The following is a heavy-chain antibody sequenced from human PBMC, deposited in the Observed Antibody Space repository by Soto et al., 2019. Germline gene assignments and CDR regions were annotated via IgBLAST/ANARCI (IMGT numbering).Heavy chain of an antibody. V-gene: IGHV1-18*01. CDR1: GYSFTSYD. CDR2: ISAYNGNT. Sequence: QVQLVQSGAEVKKPGASVKVSCKASGYSFTSYDISWVREAPGQGIEWMGWISAYNGNTNDAQKLQGRVTMTTDTSTSTAYMELRSLRSDDTAVYYCARSSSGPPPDAFDIWGQGTMVTVSS. D-gene: IGHD6-19*01. J-gene: IGHJ3*02. CDR3: ARSSSGPPPDAFDI.